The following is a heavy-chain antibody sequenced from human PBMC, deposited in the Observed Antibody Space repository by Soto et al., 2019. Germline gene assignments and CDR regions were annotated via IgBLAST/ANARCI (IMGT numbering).Heavy chain of an antibody. D-gene: IGHD2-15*01. Sequence: EVQLVESGGGLVEPGESLILSCAASGFTFTNAWMNLVRQAPGKGLEWVGRIKRESDGGTTDYAAPVRGRFTISRDDSKNMLYLQMNSLKTEDTAVYYCTTDPRYCSGGTCYRWFDPWGQGTLVTVSS. V-gene: IGHV3-15*07. CDR1: GFTFTNAW. CDR2: IKRESDGGTT. CDR3: TTDPRYCSGGTCYRWFDP. J-gene: IGHJ5*02.